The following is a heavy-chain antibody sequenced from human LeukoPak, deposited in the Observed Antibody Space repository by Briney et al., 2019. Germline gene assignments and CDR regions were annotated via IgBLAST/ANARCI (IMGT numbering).Heavy chain of an antibody. D-gene: IGHD1-26*01. CDR3: ARDLAGVVGVTAWFDP. CDR1: GYTFTSYG. V-gene: IGHV1-46*01. CDR2: INPSGGST. Sequence: ASVKVSCKASGYTFTSYGISWVRQAPGQGLEWMGIINPSGGSTSYAQKFQGRVTMTRDTSTSTVYMELSSLRSEDTAVYYCARDLAGVVGVTAWFDPWGQGTLVTVS. J-gene: IGHJ5*02.